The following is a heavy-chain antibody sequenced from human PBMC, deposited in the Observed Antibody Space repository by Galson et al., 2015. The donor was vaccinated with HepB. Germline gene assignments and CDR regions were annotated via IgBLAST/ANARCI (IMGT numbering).Heavy chain of an antibody. V-gene: IGHV3-74*01. D-gene: IGHD6-19*01. Sequence: SLRLSCAASGFTFSSYFMDWVRQAPGKGLVWVSDTNRDGSVTRYADSVKGRFTISRDNAKNMLYLQMNSLRVDDAAIYYCARGGVVGGTDYWGQGTLVPVSS. J-gene: IGHJ4*02. CDR2: TNRDGSVT. CDR1: GFTFSSYF. CDR3: ARGGVVGGTDY.